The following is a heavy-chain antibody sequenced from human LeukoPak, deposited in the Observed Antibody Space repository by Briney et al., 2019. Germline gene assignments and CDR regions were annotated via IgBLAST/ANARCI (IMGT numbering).Heavy chain of an antibody. D-gene: IGHD6-13*01. V-gene: IGHV4-34*01. Sequence: PSETLSHTCAVYGGSFSGYYWSWIRQPPGKGLEWIGEINHSGSTNYNPSLKSRVTISVDTSKNQFSLKLSSVTAADTAVYYCARIEYSSSWSDAFDIWGQGTMVTVSS. CDR3: ARIEYSSSWSDAFDI. CDR1: GGSFSGYY. CDR2: INHSGST. J-gene: IGHJ3*02.